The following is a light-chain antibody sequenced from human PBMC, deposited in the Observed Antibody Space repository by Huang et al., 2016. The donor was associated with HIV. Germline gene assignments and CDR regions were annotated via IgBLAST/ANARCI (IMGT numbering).Light chain of an antibody. V-gene: IGKV1-33*01. J-gene: IGKJ4*01. CDR3: QQYDSLPLT. CDR1: QDISNF. CDR2: DAS. Sequence: DIQLTQSPSSLSASVGDRVTITCQASQDISNFLNWFKQKPGKAPKLLITDASNLEIGVPSSFSGSGSGTDFTFTITSLQPEDIATYYCQQYDSLPLTFGGGTKVEIK.